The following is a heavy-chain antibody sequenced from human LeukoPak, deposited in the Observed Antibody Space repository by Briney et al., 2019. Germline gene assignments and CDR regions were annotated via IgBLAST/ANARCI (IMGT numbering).Heavy chain of an antibody. Sequence: GGSLRLSCAASGFKFDDYAMHWVRQALGKGLQWLSIISYNSAFIDYADSVKGRFTIFRDNARNSLYLQLNSLRAEDTAFYFCAKVRGTFTSGFYFDHWGQGTLVTVSA. V-gene: IGHV3-9*01. CDR3: AKVRGTFTSGFYFDH. CDR1: GFKFDDYA. CDR2: ISYNSAFI. D-gene: IGHD3-22*01. J-gene: IGHJ4*02.